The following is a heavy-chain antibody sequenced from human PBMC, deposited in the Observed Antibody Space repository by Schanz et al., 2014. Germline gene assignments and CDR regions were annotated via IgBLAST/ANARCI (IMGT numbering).Heavy chain of an antibody. J-gene: IGHJ4*02. V-gene: IGHV3-23*04. CDR2: FNDGGVNK. CDR3: AKDRSWDYDSSGYFDY. CDR1: GFSLDIFA. Sequence: EVHLVESGGGLVEPGGSLRLSCATSGFSLDIFAVSWVRQAPGKGLEWVSSFNDGGVNKYYADSVKGRFTISSDNSKSTLYLQMNSLRAEDTAVYYCAKDRSWDYDSSGYFDYWGQGTLVTVSS. D-gene: IGHD3-22*01.